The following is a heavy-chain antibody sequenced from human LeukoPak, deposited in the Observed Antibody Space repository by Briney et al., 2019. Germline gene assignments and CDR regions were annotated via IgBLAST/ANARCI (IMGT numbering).Heavy chain of an antibody. Sequence: SETLSLTCTVSGGSISSYYWSWIRQPAGKGLEWIGRIYTSGSTNYNPSLKSRVTMSVDTSKNQFSLKLSSVTAADTAVYYCAKTKTDFWGTLRGATWFDPWGQGTLVTVSS. D-gene: IGHD3-3*01. J-gene: IGHJ5*02. V-gene: IGHV4-4*07. CDR2: IYTSGST. CDR1: GGSISSYY. CDR3: AKTKTDFWGTLRGATWFDP.